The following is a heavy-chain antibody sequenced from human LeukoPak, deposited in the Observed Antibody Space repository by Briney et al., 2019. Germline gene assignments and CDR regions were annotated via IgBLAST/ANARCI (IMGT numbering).Heavy chain of an antibody. CDR3: ARVVNSGYYFDY. CDR1: GFTFSGSA. Sequence: PGGSLRLSCTASGFTFSGSAMHWVRQASGKGLEWVGRIRSKANSYATVYAASVKGRFTISRDDSKNTAYLQMNSLKTEDTAVYYCARVVNSGYYFDYWGQGTLVTVSS. J-gene: IGHJ4*02. V-gene: IGHV3-73*01. D-gene: IGHD5-12*01. CDR2: IRSKANSYAT.